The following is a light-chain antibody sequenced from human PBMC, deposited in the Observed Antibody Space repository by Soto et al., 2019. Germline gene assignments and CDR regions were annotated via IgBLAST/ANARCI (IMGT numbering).Light chain of an antibody. CDR2: EVS. J-gene: IGLJ1*01. CDR1: SSDVGGYNY. V-gene: IGLV2-8*01. CDR3: SSYAGSNNF. Sequence: QSALTQPPSASGSPGQSVTISCTGTSSDVGGYNYVSWYKQHPGKAPKLMIYEVSKRPSGVPDRFSGSKSGNTASLTVSGLQAEDEADYYCSSYAGSNNFFGTGTKVTVL.